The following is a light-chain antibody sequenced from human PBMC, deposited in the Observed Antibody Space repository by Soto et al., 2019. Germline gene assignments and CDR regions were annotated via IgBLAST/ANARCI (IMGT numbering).Light chain of an antibody. Sequence: QSVLTQPPSASGTPGQRVTISCSGSRSNIGSNHVSWYQHLPGAAPKLLIYRSDQRPSGVPDRFSGSKSGTSASLAISGLRSEDEADYFCAVRDDSLSGHWVFGGGTKLTVL. CDR3: AVRDDSLSGHWV. CDR1: RSNIGSNH. CDR2: RSD. J-gene: IGLJ3*02. V-gene: IGLV1-47*01.